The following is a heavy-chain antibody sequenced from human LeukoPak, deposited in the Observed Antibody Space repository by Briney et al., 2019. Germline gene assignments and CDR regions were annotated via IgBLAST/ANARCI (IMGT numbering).Heavy chain of an antibody. CDR2: ISTYTGNT. V-gene: IGHV1-18*01. CDR3: ARGEATVNDY. D-gene: IGHD4-17*01. Sequence: ASVKVSCKASGYTFTSFVINWVRQAPGQGLEWMGWISTYTGNTNYAQKLQGRVTMTTDTSTSTAYMELRSLRSDDTAVYYCARGEATVNDYWGQGTLVTVSS. J-gene: IGHJ4*02. CDR1: GYTFTSFV.